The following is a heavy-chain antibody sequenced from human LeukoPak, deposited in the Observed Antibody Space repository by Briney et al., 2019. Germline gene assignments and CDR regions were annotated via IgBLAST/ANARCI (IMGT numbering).Heavy chain of an antibody. CDR2: IFPTSREI. J-gene: IGHJ4*02. V-gene: IGHV3-23*01. Sequence: GGSLRLSCAASGFTFSSFAMIWVRQPPGKGLEWVSSIFPTSREIHYADSVRGRFTISRDNSKNTLYLQMNSLRAEDTAAYYCAKGGAVVLTGFDSWGQGTLVSVSS. D-gene: IGHD3-22*01. CDR1: GFTFSSFA. CDR3: AKGGAVVLTGFDS.